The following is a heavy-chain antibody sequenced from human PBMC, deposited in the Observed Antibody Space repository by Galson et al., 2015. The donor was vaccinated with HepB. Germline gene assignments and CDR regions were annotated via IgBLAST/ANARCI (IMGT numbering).Heavy chain of an antibody. CDR3: ARDSRPGIFHYYGMDV. CDR2: IYSGGST. D-gene: IGHD2/OR15-2a*01. CDR1: GFTVSSNY. J-gene: IGHJ6*02. Sequence: SLRLSCAASGFTVSSNYMSWVRQAPGKGLEWVSVIYSGGSTYYADSVKGRFTISRDNSKNTLYLQMNSLEIEDTAVYYCARDSRPGIFHYYGMDVWGQGTTVTVSS. V-gene: IGHV3-66*02.